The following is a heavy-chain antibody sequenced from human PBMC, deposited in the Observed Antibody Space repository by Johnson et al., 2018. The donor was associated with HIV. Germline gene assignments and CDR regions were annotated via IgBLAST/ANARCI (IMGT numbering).Heavy chain of an antibody. D-gene: IGHD7-27*01. CDR3: ARDSSWGLGTPGAFDI. Sequence: QVQLVESGGGVVQPGRSLRLSCAASGFTFSSYAMHWVRQAPGKGLEWVAVISYDGSNKYYADSVKGRFTISRDNSKNTLYLQMNSLRAEDTAVYYCARDSSWGLGTPGAFDIWDQGTMVTVSS. V-gene: IGHV3-30-3*01. J-gene: IGHJ3*02. CDR1: GFTFSSYA. CDR2: ISYDGSNK.